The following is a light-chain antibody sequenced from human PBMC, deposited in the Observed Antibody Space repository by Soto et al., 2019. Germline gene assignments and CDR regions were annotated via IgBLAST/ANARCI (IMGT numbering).Light chain of an antibody. Sequence: QSVLTQPPSVTGAPGQRVTISCTGSHSDIGAGYGVHWYQQFPHSAPKLLIYDTTNRPSGVPDRFSGSRSGTSAALYITGPQAEDEADYYCQSFDSSRIGLLFGGGTKVTVL. CDR3: QSFDSSRIGLL. CDR1: HSDIGAGYG. J-gene: IGLJ2*01. CDR2: DTT. V-gene: IGLV1-40*01.